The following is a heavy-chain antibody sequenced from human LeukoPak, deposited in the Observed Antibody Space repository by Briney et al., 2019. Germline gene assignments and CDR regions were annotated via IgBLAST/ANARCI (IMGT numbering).Heavy chain of an antibody. V-gene: IGHV3-9*01. CDR2: ISWNSASV. CDR3: AKDYGYSSSWYDY. J-gene: IGHJ4*02. D-gene: IGHD6-13*01. Sequence: SAGPLTLSCGPSRFTFYDYGMQWVRQAQGKGMEWVSTISWNSASVGYVDSVKGRFTISRDNAKKTLYLQMNSLRPEDTALYYCAKDYGYSSSWYDYWGQGTLVTVSS. CDR1: RFTFYDYG.